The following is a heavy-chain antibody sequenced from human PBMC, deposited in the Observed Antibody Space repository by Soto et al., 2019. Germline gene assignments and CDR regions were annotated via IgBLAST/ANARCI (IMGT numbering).Heavy chain of an antibody. Sequence: GGSLRLSCAASGFTVSSNYMSWVRQAPGKGLEWVSVIYSGGSTYYADSVKGRFTISRDNSKNTLYLQMNSLRAEDTAVYYCARAGLGKIDAFDIWGQGTMVTVSS. D-gene: IGHD7-27*01. CDR2: IYSGGST. CDR1: GFTVSSNY. CDR3: ARAGLGKIDAFDI. J-gene: IGHJ3*02. V-gene: IGHV3-53*01.